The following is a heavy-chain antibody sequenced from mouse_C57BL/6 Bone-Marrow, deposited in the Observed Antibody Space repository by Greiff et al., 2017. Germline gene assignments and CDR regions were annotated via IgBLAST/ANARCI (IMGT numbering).Heavy chain of an antibody. CDR2: IYPRRGNT. CDR1: GYTFTSYG. J-gene: IGHJ3*01. CDR3: TRRDYYGNYEAY. D-gene: IGHD2-1*01. V-gene: IGHV1-81*01. Sequence: VQLQQSGAELARPGASVKLSCQASGYTFTSYGISWVKQSTGKGLEWIGEIYPRRGNTYYNEKFKGKATLTADKSTITAYMELRSLTSEDSAGYFCTRRDYYGNYEAYWGQGTLVTVSA.